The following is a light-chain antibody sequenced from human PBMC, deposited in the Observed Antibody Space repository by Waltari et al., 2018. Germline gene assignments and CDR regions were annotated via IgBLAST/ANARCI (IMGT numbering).Light chain of an antibody. J-gene: IGKJ4*01. V-gene: IGKV3-20*01. CDR3: QQYDGLVVT. Sequence: EIVLTQSPGTLSVSPGERVILSCRASQYITGGWMTWYHQKPGQAPRLLIYATSTRAPCVPDRFSGSGSGTDFTLTIRRLVPVDSGVYYCQQYDGLVVTFGGGTKVEIK. CDR1: QYITGGW. CDR2: ATS.